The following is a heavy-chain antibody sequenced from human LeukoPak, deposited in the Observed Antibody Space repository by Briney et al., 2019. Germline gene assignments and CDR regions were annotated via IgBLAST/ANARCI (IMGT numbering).Heavy chain of an antibody. CDR2: ISSDSSHI. V-gene: IGHV3-21*04. Sequence: GGSLRLSCATSGFAFNFFSMNWVRQVPGKGLEWISSISSDSSHIYYADSVKGRFTISRDNAKNSLYLQMNSLRAEDTAVYYCARARDSGSYWGYYFDYWGQGTLVTVSS. J-gene: IGHJ4*02. CDR3: ARARDSGSYWGYYFDY. CDR1: GFAFNFFS. D-gene: IGHD1-26*01.